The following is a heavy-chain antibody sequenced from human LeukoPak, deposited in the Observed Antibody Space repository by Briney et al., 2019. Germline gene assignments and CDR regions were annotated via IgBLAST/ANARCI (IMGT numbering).Heavy chain of an antibody. Sequence: ASVKVSCKASGYTFTGYYMHWVRQAPGQGLEWMGWINPNSGGTNYAQKFQGRVTMTRDTSISTAYMELSRLRSDDTAVYYCAREAEPGYRAQYNWFDPWGQGTLVTVSS. D-gene: IGHD3-9*01. CDR1: GYTFTGYY. CDR3: AREAEPGYRAQYNWFDP. V-gene: IGHV1-2*02. J-gene: IGHJ5*02. CDR2: INPNSGGT.